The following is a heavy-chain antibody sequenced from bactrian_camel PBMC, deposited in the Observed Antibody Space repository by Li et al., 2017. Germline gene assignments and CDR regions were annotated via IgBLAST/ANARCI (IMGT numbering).Heavy chain of an antibody. CDR2: IRPGGTTT. CDR3: AAAQYCRLQPTAFGY. J-gene: IGHJ6*01. V-gene: IGHV3S40*01. D-gene: IGHD3*01. Sequence: DVQLVESGGGLVQPGGSLRLSCTASGDSISAYQMAWFRRTLENGREGVASIRPGGTTTAYASSVRGRFSISLDTAKNTVYLQMNSLTPEDTAMYYCAAAQYCRLQPTAFGYWGQGTQVTVS. CDR1: GDSISAYQ.